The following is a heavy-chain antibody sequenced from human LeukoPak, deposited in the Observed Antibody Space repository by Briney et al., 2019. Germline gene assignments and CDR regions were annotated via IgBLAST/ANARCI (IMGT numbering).Heavy chain of an antibody. D-gene: IGHD3-22*01. V-gene: IGHV4-34*01. CDR2: INHSGST. J-gene: IGHJ4*02. Sequence: SETLSLTCAVYGGSFSGYYWSWIRQPPGKGLEWIGEINHSGSTNYNPSLKSRVTISVDTSKNQFSLKLSSVTAADTAVYYCAADYYDRSGYHSAAFDYWGQGTLVTVSS. CDR3: AADYYDRSGYHSAAFDY. CDR1: GGSFSGYY.